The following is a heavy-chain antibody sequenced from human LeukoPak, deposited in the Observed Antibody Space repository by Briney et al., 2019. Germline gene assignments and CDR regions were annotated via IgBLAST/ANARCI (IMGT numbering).Heavy chain of an antibody. Sequence: GGSLRLSCTASGFNFGGYAINWVRQAPGKGLEWVSYISSSGGTIHYADSVKGRFCISRDNVENSLYLQMNSLRAEDTAVYYCVRPTGYWGQGTLVTVSS. D-gene: IGHD4-17*01. J-gene: IGHJ4*02. CDR1: GFNFGGYA. CDR3: VRPTGY. CDR2: ISSSGGTI. V-gene: IGHV3-48*03.